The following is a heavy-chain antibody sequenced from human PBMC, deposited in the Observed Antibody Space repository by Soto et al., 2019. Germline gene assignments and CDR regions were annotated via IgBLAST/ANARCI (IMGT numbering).Heavy chain of an antibody. Sequence: ASETLSLTCTVSGGSISSGDYYWSWIRQPPGKGLEWIGYIYYSGSTYYNPSLKSRVTISVDTSKNQFSLKLSPVTAADMAVYYCAGRGDYFGCWGQGTLGAVAS. V-gene: IGHV4-30-4*01. CDR1: GGSISSGDYY. D-gene: IGHD1-26*01. J-gene: IGHJ4*02. CDR2: IYYSGST. CDR3: AGRGDYFGC.